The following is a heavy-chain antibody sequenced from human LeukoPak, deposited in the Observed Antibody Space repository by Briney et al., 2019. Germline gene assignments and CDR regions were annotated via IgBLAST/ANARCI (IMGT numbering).Heavy chain of an antibody. CDR1: XSGXY. Sequence: XSGXYWSWIRQPXGKGLEWIGEINHSGSTNYNPSLKSRVTISVDTSKNQFSLKLSSVTAADTAVYYCARGHTGYWGQGTLVTVSS. V-gene: IGHV4-34*01. CDR2: INHSGST. J-gene: IGHJ4*02. D-gene: IGHD1-14*01. CDR3: ARGHTGY.